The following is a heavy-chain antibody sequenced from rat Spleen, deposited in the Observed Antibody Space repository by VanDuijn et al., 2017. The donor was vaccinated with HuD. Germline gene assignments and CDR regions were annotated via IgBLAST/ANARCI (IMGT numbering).Heavy chain of an antibody. CDR3: TTVRWGDY. CDR2: ISYDGSRT. Sequence: EVQLVESGGGLVQPGRSLKLSCAASGFTFSNYYMAWVRQAPTKGLEWVATISYDGSRTYYRDSVKGRFTISRDNAKSTLYLQMDSLRSDDTATYYCTTVRWGDYWGQGVMVTVSS. D-gene: IGHD1-12*02. J-gene: IGHJ2*01. V-gene: IGHV5-20*01. CDR1: GFTFSNYY.